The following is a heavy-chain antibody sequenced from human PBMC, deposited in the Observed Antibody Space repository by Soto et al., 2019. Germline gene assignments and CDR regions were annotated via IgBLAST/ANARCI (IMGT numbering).Heavy chain of an antibody. Sequence: EVQLVESGGGLVQPGGSLRLSCVASGFTYASYWMNWVRQAPGKGLEWVAHIKQDGSEEYYVDSVKGRFTISRDNAKNSLYLYMNSLRAEDTAVYYCARELGSGENSYRGRGTLVTVSS. D-gene: IGHD3-10*01. CDR1: GFTYASYW. V-gene: IGHV3-7*01. CDR3: ARELGSGENSY. J-gene: IGHJ4*02. CDR2: IKQDGSEE.